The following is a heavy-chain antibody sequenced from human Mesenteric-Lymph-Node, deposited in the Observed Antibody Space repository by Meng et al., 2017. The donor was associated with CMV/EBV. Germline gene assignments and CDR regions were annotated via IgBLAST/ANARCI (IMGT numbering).Heavy chain of an antibody. V-gene: IGHV3-9*01. Sequence: GGSLRLSCAASGFIFSSYWMHWVRQAPGKGLEWVSSTTWNSDRAEYVDSVEGRFTISRDNAKNSLYLQMNGLRPEDTALYYCAKDISPVGGTTGFHGMDVWGQGTTVTVSS. D-gene: IGHD1-7*01. CDR3: AKDISPVGGTTGFHGMDV. CDR2: TTWNSDRA. CDR1: GFIFSSYW. J-gene: IGHJ6*02.